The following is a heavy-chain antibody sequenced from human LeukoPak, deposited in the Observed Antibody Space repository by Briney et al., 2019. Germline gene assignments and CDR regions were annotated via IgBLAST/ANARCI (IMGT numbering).Heavy chain of an antibody. D-gene: IGHD1-1*01. V-gene: IGHV3-53*01. CDR1: GFSVSSIY. Sequence: PGGSLRLSCVASGFSVSSIYMSWVRRAPGKGLEWVSLLYTDGSTYYANSVEGRFTISRDDSKNTIYLHMNGLRAEDTANYYCARGGAHYWNPRYWGQGTLVTVSS. CDR3: ARGGAHYWNPRY. CDR2: LYTDGST. J-gene: IGHJ4*02.